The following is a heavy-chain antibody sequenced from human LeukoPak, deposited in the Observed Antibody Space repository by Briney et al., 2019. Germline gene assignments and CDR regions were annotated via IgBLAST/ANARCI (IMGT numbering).Heavy chain of an antibody. CDR2: IIPIFGAA. D-gene: IGHD1-26*01. Sequence: SVKVSCNASGLTCTSYAISWVRQAPGQGLEWMGGIIPIFGAANYAQKFQGRVTITTDESTSTAYMELSSLRSEDTAVYYCARAGIVAAKKAFDIWGQGTMVTVSS. CDR1: GLTCTSYA. J-gene: IGHJ3*02. V-gene: IGHV1-69*05. CDR3: ARAGIVAAKKAFDI.